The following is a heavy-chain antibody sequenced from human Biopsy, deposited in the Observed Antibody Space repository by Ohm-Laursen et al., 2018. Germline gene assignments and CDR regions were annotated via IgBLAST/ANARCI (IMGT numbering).Heavy chain of an antibody. V-gene: IGHV4-34*01. Sequence: TLSLTCAVSGQSFNGYYWSWIRQTPGKGLEWIGEINHSGRTNYNPSLKSRVTISVDTSKNQFSQKVRSLTAADTAVYYCVRGVDYYDPYHYYALDVWGQGTTATVSS. J-gene: IGHJ6*02. CDR2: INHSGRT. D-gene: IGHD3-22*01. CDR3: VRGVDYYDPYHYYALDV. CDR1: GQSFNGYY.